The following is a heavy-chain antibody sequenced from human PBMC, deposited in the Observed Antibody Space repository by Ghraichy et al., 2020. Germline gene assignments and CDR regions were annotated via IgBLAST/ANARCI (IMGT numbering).Heavy chain of an antibody. Sequence: ETLSLTCSVSGDSIISSSYYWDWIRQPPGKGLEWIGSIYYSGTTYYSPPLKTRVTVSIDTSKNQFSLRLNSVTATDTAVYYCARRAGGYQYFYGLDVWGQGTTVIVSS. CDR1: GDSIISSSYY. D-gene: IGHD2-15*01. CDR3: ARRAGGYQYFYGLDV. CDR2: IYYSGTT. J-gene: IGHJ6*02. V-gene: IGHV4-39*01.